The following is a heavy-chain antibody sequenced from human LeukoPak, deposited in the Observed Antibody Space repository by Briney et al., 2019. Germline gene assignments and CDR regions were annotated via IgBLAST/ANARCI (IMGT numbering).Heavy chain of an antibody. D-gene: IGHD2-21*01. CDR2: ISGGGRTT. CDR3: ATHVVFPRYFDS. V-gene: IGHV3-23*01. CDR1: GFTFSNHA. Sequence: GGSLRLSCAASGFTFSNHAMCWVRQAPGKGLQWVSVISGGGRTTEYADSVKGRFTVSRDNSVNTLSLHMDSLRVEDTAIYYFATHVVFPRYFDSWGQGTLVTVSS. J-gene: IGHJ4*02.